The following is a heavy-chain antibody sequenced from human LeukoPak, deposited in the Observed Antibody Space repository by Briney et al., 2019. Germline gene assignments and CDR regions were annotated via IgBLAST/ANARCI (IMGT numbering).Heavy chain of an antibody. J-gene: IGHJ4*02. Sequence: GGSLRLSCTAPGFTFGDYAMSWVRQAPGQGLDWVSTITNSDGRTYYPDSVKGRFTISRDNSKNTLYLQMNSLRAEDTAVYYCAKLGYSSTWAYWGQGTLVTVSS. CDR1: GFTFGDYA. V-gene: IGHV3-23*01. D-gene: IGHD6-13*01. CDR3: AKLGYSSTWAY. CDR2: ITNSDGRT.